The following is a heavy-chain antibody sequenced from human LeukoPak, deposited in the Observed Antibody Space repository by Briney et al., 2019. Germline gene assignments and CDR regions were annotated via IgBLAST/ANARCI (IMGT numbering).Heavy chain of an antibody. V-gene: IGHV4-31*03. CDR2: IYYSGST. D-gene: IGHD3-3*01. CDR1: GGSFSSPDSY. CDR3: ARSAAPYYDFWSGTRFDY. Sequence: SETLSLTCTVSGGSFSSPDSYWSWIRQHPGKGLEWIGYIYYSGSTYYNPSLKSRVTISVDTSKNPFSLKLSSVTAADTAVYYCARSAAPYYDFWSGTRFDYWGQGTLVTVSS. J-gene: IGHJ4*02.